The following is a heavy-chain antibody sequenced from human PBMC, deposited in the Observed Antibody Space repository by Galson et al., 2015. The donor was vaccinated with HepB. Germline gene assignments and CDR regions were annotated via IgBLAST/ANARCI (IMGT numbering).Heavy chain of an antibody. D-gene: IGHD3-10*01. V-gene: IGHV3-48*02. Sequence: SLRLSCAASGFTFSSYAMHWVRQAPGKGLEWVSYISTGSSTKYYADSVKGRLTISRDNAKSSLYLQLNSLRDEDTAVYYCARSLGRRGVDPQPYYFDYWGQGTLVTVSS. CDR1: GFTFSSYA. CDR2: ISTGSSTK. J-gene: IGHJ4*02. CDR3: ARSLGRRGVDPQPYYFDY.